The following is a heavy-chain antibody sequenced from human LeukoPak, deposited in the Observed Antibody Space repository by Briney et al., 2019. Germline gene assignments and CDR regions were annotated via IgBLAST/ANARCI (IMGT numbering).Heavy chain of an antibody. CDR1: GFTFSSYA. D-gene: IGHD4-17*01. Sequence: GGSPRLSCAASGFTFSSYAMSWVRQAPGKGLEWVSAISGSGGSTYYADSVKGRFTISRDNSKNTLYLQMNSLRAEDTAVYYCAKDDYGDYVWYFDYWGQGTLVTVSS. J-gene: IGHJ4*02. CDR3: AKDDYGDYVWYFDY. V-gene: IGHV3-23*01. CDR2: ISGSGGST.